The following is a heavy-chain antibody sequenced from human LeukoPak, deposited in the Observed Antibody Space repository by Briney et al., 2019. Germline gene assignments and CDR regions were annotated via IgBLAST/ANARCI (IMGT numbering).Heavy chain of an antibody. CDR1: GGSISSYY. V-gene: IGHV4-59*01. CDR2: IYYSGST. J-gene: IGHJ3*02. D-gene: IGHD1-14*01. Sequence: PSETLSLTCTVSGGSISSYYWSWIRQPPGKGLEWIGYIYYSGSTNYNPSLKSRVTISVDTSKNQFSLKLYSVTAADTAVYYCARAGTLQSNPPAFDIWGQGTMVTVSS. CDR3: ARAGTLQSNPPAFDI.